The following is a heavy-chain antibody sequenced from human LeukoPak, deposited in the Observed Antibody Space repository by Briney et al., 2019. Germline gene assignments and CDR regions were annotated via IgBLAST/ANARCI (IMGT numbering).Heavy chain of an antibody. CDR3: ARDLAAAAT. Sequence: GGSLRLSCAGSGFTFRSYWMSWGRQAPGKGLEWVANINQDGGERHYVASVKGRFTISRDNAKNSLYLHMNSLRVEDTAVYYCARDLAAAATWGQGTLVTVSS. CDR2: INQDGGER. J-gene: IGHJ1*01. D-gene: IGHD6-13*01. CDR1: GFTFRSYW. V-gene: IGHV3-7*03.